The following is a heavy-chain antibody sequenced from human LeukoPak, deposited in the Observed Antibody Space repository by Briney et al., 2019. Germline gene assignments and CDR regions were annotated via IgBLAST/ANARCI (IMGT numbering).Heavy chain of an antibody. CDR2: IRSKAYGGTT. D-gene: IGHD3-16*02. Sequence: GGSLRLSCTASGFTFGDYAMSWFRQAPGKGLEWVGFIRSKAYGGTTEYAASVKGRFTISRDDSKSIAYLQMNSLKTEDTAVYYCTRNGGLRLGELSYTFDYWGQGTLVTVSS. CDR3: TRNGGLRLGELSYTFDY. J-gene: IGHJ4*02. V-gene: IGHV3-49*03. CDR1: GFTFGDYA.